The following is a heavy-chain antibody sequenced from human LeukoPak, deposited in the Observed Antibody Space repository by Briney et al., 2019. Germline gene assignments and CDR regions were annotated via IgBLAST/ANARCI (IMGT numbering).Heavy chain of an antibody. CDR1: GGSISSSSYY. CDR3: ARQLVGAPFDY. V-gene: IGHV4-39*01. D-gene: IGHD1-26*01. J-gene: IGHJ4*02. CDR2: IYYSGST. Sequence: PSETLSLTCTVSGGSISSSSYYWGWIRQPPGKGLECIGSIYYSGSTYYNPSLKSRGTISVDTSKNQFSLKLSSVTAADTAVYYCARQLVGAPFDYWGQGTLVTVSS.